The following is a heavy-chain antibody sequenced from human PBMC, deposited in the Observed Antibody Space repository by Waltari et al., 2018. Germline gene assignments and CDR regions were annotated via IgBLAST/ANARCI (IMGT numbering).Heavy chain of an antibody. CDR1: GYTFTSYG. CDR2: ISAYNGNT. CDR3: AREAGSSSWPPTSTGDAFDI. Sequence: QVQLVQSGAEVKKPGASVKVSCKASGYTFTSYGISWVRQDHGQGLEWMGWISAYNGNTNYAQKLQGRVTMTTDTSTSTAYMELRSLRSDDTAVYYCAREAGSSSWPPTSTGDAFDIWGQGTMVTVSS. D-gene: IGHD6-13*01. J-gene: IGHJ3*02. V-gene: IGHV1-18*01.